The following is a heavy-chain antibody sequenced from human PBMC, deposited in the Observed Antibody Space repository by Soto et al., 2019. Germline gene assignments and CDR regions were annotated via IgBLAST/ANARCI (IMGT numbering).Heavy chain of an antibody. CDR2: IIPIFGKA. CDR1: GGTFSSYA. J-gene: IGHJ6*02. Sequence: QVQLVQSGAEVKKPGSSVKVSCKASGGTFSSYAISWVRQAPGQGREWMGGIIPIFGKANYAQKFQGRVTITANETTNTAYMELSIMRSEDTAVDSCAGATTYSNYVGRYSYYYALAFWGPGSTVTVSS. V-gene: IGHV1-69*12. D-gene: IGHD4-4*01. CDR3: AGATTYSNYVGRYSYYYALAF.